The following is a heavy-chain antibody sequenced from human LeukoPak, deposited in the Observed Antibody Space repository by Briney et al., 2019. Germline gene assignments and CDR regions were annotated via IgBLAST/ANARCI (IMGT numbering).Heavy chain of an antibody. Sequence: QTLSLTCTFSGFSLSTSGMRVSWIRQPPGKALEWLARIDWDDDKFYSTSLKTRLTISKDTSKNQVVLTMTNMDSVDTATYYCARMVSAYCSGGSCYGFDYWGQGTLVTVSS. CDR2: IDWDDDK. CDR1: GFSLSTSGMR. V-gene: IGHV2-70*04. J-gene: IGHJ4*02. CDR3: ARMVSAYCSGGSCYGFDY. D-gene: IGHD2-15*01.